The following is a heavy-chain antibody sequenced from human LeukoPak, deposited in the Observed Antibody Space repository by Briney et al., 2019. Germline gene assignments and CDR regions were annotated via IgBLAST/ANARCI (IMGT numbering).Heavy chain of an antibody. CDR1: GDGVSSNIAA. CDR2: TYYRSKWYN. V-gene: IGHV6-1*01. D-gene: IGHD3-3*01. J-gene: IGHJ6*02. Sequence: SQTLSLTCAISGDGVSSNIAAWNWIRQSPSRGLEWLGRTYYRSKWYNDYALSVKSRIIIKPDTSKNQFSLQLNSVTPEDTAVYYCVRDFDFWSGSPGAMDVWGQGITVTVS. CDR3: VRDFDFWSGSPGAMDV.